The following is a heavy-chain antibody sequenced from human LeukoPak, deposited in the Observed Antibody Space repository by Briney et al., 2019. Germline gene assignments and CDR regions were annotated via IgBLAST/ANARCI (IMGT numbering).Heavy chain of an antibody. CDR2: IKQDGSEK. CDR1: GFTFSSYL. CDR3: ARDKRRDYFDY. D-gene: IGHD5-24*01. V-gene: IGHV3-7*01. J-gene: IGHJ4*02. Sequence: VGSLRLSCAASGFTFSSYLMSWVRQAPGKGLEWVANIKQDGSEKYYVDSVKGRFTISRDNAKNSLYLQMTRLRAEDTAVYYCARDKRRDYFDYWGQGTLVTVSS.